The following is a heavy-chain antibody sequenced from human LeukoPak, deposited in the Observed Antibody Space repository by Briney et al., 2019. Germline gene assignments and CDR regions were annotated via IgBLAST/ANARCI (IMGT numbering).Heavy chain of an antibody. CDR1: GFNVSSNY. Sequence: GGSLNLSCAASGFNVSSNYMTWIRQAPGKGLEWVSLIYGADAAYYAESVRGRFMISRDNLKNTLFLQMNSLRVEDTALYYCVTSTGQQFIPYDYWGQGTHVTVSS. J-gene: IGHJ4*02. D-gene: IGHD6-13*01. CDR2: IYGADAA. CDR3: VTSTGQQFIPYDY. V-gene: IGHV3-66*02.